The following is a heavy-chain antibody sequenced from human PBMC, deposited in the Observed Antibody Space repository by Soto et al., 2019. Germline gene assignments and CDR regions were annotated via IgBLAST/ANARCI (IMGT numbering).Heavy chain of an antibody. J-gene: IGHJ4*02. Sequence: SVEVSSEDSGYTLTCYSMYWVHQAPGQRLEWMGWINGGNGNTKYSQNFQGRVTITRDTSASTAYVELSSLTSEDTAVYYCATIAAAGAPDYWGQGTLVTVSS. D-gene: IGHD6-25*01. CDR1: GYTLTCYS. V-gene: IGHV1-3*01. CDR3: ATIAAAGAPDY. CDR2: INGGNGNT.